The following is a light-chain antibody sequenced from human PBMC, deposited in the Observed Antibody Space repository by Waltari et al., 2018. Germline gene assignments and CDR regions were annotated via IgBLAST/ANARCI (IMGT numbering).Light chain of an antibody. Sequence: DIVMTQSPASLAVSLGERATINCKSSQSVLYRGNNENYLAWYQQKPGQPPKLLIYWASTRESGVPDRFSGSGSGTDFTLTISSLKAEDVAVYYCQQFYSTPLTFGGGTKVEIK. CDR3: QQFYSTPLT. CDR2: WAS. V-gene: IGKV4-1*01. CDR1: QSVLYRGNNENY. J-gene: IGKJ4*01.